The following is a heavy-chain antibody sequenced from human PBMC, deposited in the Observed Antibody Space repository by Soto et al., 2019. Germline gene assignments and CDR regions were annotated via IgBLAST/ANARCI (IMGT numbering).Heavy chain of an antibody. J-gene: IGHJ6*02. CDR3: AKGLGYCSSTSCYAYYGMDV. D-gene: IGHD2-2*01. Sequence: ASVKVSCKASGYTFTSYYMHWVRQAPGQGLEWMGIINPSGGSTSYAQKFQGRVTMTRDTSTSTVYMEMSSLRSEDTAVYYCAKGLGYCSSTSCYAYYGMDVWGQGTTVTVSS. CDR2: INPSGGST. V-gene: IGHV1-46*01. CDR1: GYTFTSYY.